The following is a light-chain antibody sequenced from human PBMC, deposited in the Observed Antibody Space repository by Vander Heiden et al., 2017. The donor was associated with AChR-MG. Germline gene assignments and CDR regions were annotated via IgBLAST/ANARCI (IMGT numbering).Light chain of an antibody. V-gene: IGLV4-69*01. CDR1: RGHSRYA. CDR2: LNSDGSH. J-gene: IGLJ2*01. CDR3: QTWGTGIVV. Sequence: QLVLTQSPSASASLGASVKLTCTLSRGHSRYANAWHQQQPEKGPRYLMKLNSDGSHSKGDGIPDRFSGSSSGAERYLTISSLQSEDEADYYCQTWGTGIVVFGGGTKLTVL.